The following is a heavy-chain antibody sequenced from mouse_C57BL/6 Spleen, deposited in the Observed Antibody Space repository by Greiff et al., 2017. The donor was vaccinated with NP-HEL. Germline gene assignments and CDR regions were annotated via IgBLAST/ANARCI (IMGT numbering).Heavy chain of an antibody. CDR3: ARRDSSGYVFYFDY. Sequence: EVQLQQSGPVLVKPGASVKMSCKASGYTFTDYYMNWVKQSHGKSLEWIGVINPYNGGTSYNQKFKGKATLTVDKSSSTAYMELNSLTSEDSAVYYCARRDSSGYVFYFDYWGQGTTLTVSS. CDR1: GYTFTDYY. D-gene: IGHD3-2*02. J-gene: IGHJ2*01. CDR2: INPYNGGT. V-gene: IGHV1-19*01.